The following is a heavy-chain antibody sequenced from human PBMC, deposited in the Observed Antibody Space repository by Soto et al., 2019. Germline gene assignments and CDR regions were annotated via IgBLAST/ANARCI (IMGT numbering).Heavy chain of an antibody. CDR3: VKSRGGNNFDFFD. Sequence: PXGSLKLSCSASGFTFSSYAMHWVRQAPGKGLDYVSGVRGNGDPPFYADSVKGRFTISRDNSKNTLYLQMSSLSADDTAVYYCVKSRGGNNFDFFDWGQGALVTVSS. D-gene: IGHD5-12*01. CDR2: VRGNGDPP. CDR1: GFTFSSYA. J-gene: IGHJ4*02. V-gene: IGHV3-64D*06.